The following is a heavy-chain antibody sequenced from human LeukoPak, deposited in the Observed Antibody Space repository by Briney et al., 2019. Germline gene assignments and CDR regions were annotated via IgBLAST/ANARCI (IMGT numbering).Heavy chain of an antibody. CDR1: GFDFSSNW. CDR3: AKDHYWSIDY. Sequence: GGSLRLSCAASGFDFSSNWMHWVRHAPGQGLVWVSRIKGDGISTNYADSVKGRFTISRDIAKNTQYLQMNSLRAEDTGVYYCAKDHYWSIDYWGRGTLVTVSS. V-gene: IGHV3-74*01. D-gene: IGHD3-3*01. CDR2: IKGDGIST. J-gene: IGHJ4*02.